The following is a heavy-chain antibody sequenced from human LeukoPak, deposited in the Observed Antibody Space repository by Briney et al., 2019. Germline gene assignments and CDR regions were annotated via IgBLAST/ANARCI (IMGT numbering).Heavy chain of an antibody. CDR1: GGSFSGYY. D-gene: IGHD3-22*01. CDR2: IYYSGST. CDR3: AREGPTGDSSGYYWYAFDI. V-gene: IGHV4-59*01. J-gene: IGHJ3*02. Sequence: KASETLSLTCAVYGGSFSGYYWSWIRQPPGKGLEWIGYIYYSGSTNYNPSLKSRVTISVDTSKNQFSLKLSSVTAADTAVYYCAREGPTGDSSGYYWYAFDIWGQGTMVTVSS.